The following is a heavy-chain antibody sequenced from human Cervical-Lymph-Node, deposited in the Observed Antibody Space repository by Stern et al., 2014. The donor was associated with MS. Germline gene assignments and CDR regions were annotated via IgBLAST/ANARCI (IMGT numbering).Heavy chain of an antibody. CDR3: ATRRGCSGGSCSSRSLDY. Sequence: QVQLVQSGADVKKPGASVKVSCKASGYTFTAYSISWLRQAPGQALEWVGWINPNNGDPNYAQKFQGMVTMTHDTSTSTASMELSRLRSNDTAMYYCATRRGCSGGSCSSRSLDYWGQGTLVTVSS. CDR1: GYTFTAYS. D-gene: IGHD2-15*01. V-gene: IGHV1-2*02. CDR2: INPNNGDP. J-gene: IGHJ4*02.